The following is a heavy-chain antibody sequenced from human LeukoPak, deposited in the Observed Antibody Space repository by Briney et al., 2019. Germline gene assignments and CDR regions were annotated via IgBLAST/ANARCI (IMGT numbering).Heavy chain of an antibody. J-gene: IGHJ3*02. V-gene: IGHV1-69*13. CDR2: IIPIFGTA. CDR3: ARDPIDPVIRAAPDAFDI. D-gene: IGHD6-25*01. CDR1: GGTFSSYA. Sequence: RASVKVSCKASGGTFSSYAISWVRQAPGQGLEWMGGIIPIFGTANYAQKFQGRVTITADESTSTVYMELSSLRSEDTAVYYCARDPIDPVIRAAPDAFDIWGQGTMVTVSS.